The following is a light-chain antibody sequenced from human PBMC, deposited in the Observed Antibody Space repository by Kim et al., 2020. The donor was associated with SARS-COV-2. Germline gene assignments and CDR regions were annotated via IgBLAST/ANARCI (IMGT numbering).Light chain of an antibody. CDR1: NIGSKS. CDR2: YDS. Sequence: SYELTQPPSVSVDPGKTARITCGGNNIGSKSVHWYQQKPGQAPVLLIYYDSDRPSGIPERFSGSNSGNTATLTISRVEAGDEADYYCQVWDSSSDHVVFG. V-gene: IGLV3-21*04. CDR3: QVWDSSSDHVV. J-gene: IGLJ2*01.